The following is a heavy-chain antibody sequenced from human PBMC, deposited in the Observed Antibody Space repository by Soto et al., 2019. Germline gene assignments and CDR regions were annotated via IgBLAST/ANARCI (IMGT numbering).Heavy chain of an antibody. Sequence: QVQLVQSGAEVKKPGSSVTVSCKASGGTFSSYTISWVRQAPGQGLEWMGGIIPIFGTANYAQKFQGRVTINADESTSTAYMELSSLRSEDPAVYYCARGNHRWLQLWYFDLWGRGTLVTVSS. J-gene: IGHJ2*01. V-gene: IGHV1-69*12. CDR2: IIPIFGTA. CDR1: GGTFSSYT. D-gene: IGHD5-12*01. CDR3: ARGNHRWLQLWYFDL.